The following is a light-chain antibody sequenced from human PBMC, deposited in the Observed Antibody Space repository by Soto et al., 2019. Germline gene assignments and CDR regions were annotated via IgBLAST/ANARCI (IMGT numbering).Light chain of an antibody. CDR2: DAF. CDR3: RQYNNWPGT. CDR1: ESVTGS. J-gene: IGKJ1*01. V-gene: IGKV3-15*01. Sequence: EIVMTQSPATLSVSPGERATLSCRASESVTGSLAWYQQKPGLAPRLLIYDAFTRATGIPARFSGSGSGTEFTLTISSLQPEDIAVYYCRQYNNWPGTFGRGTK.